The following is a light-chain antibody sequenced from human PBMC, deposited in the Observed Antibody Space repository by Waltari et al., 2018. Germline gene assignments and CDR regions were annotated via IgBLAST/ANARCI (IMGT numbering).Light chain of an antibody. CDR2: AAS. J-gene: IGKJ1*01. V-gene: IGKV3-20*01. CDR1: QSVSRT. CDR3: QHYVRLPAT. Sequence: IVLTQSPGTLSFAPGERATLSCRASQSVSRTLAWYQQKPGQAPSLLIYAASTRATGIPDRFSGSGSGTDFSLTISRLEPEDFAVYYCQHYVRLPATFGQGTKVEIK.